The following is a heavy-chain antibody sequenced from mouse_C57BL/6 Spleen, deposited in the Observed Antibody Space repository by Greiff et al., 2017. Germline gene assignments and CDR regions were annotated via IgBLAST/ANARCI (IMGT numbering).Heavy chain of an antibody. J-gene: IGHJ3*01. CDR1: GYTFTSYW. Sequence: QVQLKQPGAELVKPGASVKVSCKASGYTFTSYWMHWVKQRPGQGLEWIGRIHPSDSDTNYNQKFKGKATLTVDKSSSTAYMQLSSLTSEYSAVYYCAMDYYDYPFAYWGQGTLVTVSA. CDR2: IHPSDSDT. D-gene: IGHD2-4*01. V-gene: IGHV1-74*01. CDR3: AMDYYDYPFAY.